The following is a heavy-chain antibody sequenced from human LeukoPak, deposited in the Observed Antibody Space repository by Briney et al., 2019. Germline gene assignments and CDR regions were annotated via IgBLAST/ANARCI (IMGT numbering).Heavy chain of an antibody. CDR2: IKSDGGRT. Sequence: GGSLRLSCAASGFTFSNYWMHWVRQAPGKGLVWVSRIKSDGGRTDYADSVKGRFTISRDNAKNTLYLQMSSLRVEDTAVYYCARVAYGDHQYFHHWGQGTLVTVSS. CDR3: ARVAYGDHQYFHH. CDR1: GFTFSNYW. J-gene: IGHJ1*01. D-gene: IGHD4-17*01. V-gene: IGHV3-74*01.